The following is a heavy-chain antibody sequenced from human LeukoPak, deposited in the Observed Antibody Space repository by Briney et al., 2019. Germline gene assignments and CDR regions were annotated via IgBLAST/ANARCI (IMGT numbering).Heavy chain of an antibody. Sequence: GGSLRLPCAASGFTFSSYAMSWVRQAPGKGLEWVSAISGSGGSTYYADSVKGRFTISRDNSKNTLYLQMNSLRAEDTAVYYCAKDRRAEMATIGGYYFDYWGQGTLVTVSS. CDR1: GFTFSSYA. CDR2: ISGSGGST. V-gene: IGHV3-23*01. CDR3: AKDRRAEMATIGGYYFDY. J-gene: IGHJ4*02. D-gene: IGHD5-24*01.